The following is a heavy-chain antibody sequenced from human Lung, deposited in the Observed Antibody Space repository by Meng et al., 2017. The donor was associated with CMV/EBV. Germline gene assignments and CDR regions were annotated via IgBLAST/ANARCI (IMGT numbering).Heavy chain of an antibody. CDR1: GFTFSSYA. J-gene: IGHJ4*02. V-gene: IGHV3-64*01. D-gene: IGHD2-21*02. CDR2: INTNGGST. Sequence: EVQLVESGGGLVQPGGCLRLSXAASGFTFSSYAMHWVRQTPGKGLEYVSAINTNGGSTYYAKSVKGRFTISRDNSKNTLYLQMGSLRVEDMAVYYCARAICGGDCYFDYWGQGTLVTVSS. CDR3: ARAICGGDCYFDY.